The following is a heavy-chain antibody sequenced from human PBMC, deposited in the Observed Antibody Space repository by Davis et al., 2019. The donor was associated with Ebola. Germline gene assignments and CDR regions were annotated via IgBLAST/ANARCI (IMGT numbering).Heavy chain of an antibody. Sequence: SETLSLTCSVSGDSISTDSYLWAWVRQPPGKGPEWLGSVPFGGTTYYNPSLGSRVTISVDTSKNQFSLKLGSVTAADTAVYYCARGWGSSSWYGNKNWFDPWGQGTLVTVSS. J-gene: IGHJ5*02. V-gene: IGHV4-39*07. CDR2: VPFGGTT. CDR1: GDSISTDSYL. D-gene: IGHD6-13*01. CDR3: ARGWGSSSWYGNKNWFDP.